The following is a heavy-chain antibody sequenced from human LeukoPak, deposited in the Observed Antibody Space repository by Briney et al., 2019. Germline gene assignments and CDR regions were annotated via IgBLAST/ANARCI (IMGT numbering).Heavy chain of an antibody. D-gene: IGHD3-22*01. CDR1: GFTFSSYA. CDR3: AKYLSGSFDY. J-gene: IGHJ4*02. Sequence: GGSLRLSCAASGFTFSSYAMHWVRQAPGKGLEWVALISYDGSNKYYADSVKGRFTISRDNSKNTMYLQMNSLRAEDTAVYYCAKYLSGSFDYWGQGTLVTVSS. CDR2: ISYDGSNK. V-gene: IGHV3-30-3*01.